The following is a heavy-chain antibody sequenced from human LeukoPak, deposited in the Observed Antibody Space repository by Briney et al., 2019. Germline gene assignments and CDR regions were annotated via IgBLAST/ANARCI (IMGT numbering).Heavy chain of an antibody. V-gene: IGHV1-69*08. CDR2: ITPVIETA. J-gene: IGHJ5*02. CDR1: GGTFLSHT. D-gene: IGHD3-10*01. Sequence: SVKVSCKTSGGTFLSHTFSWVRQAPGRGLEWMGKITPVIETANYAQTFQGRVSIYADKSTTTVYMDLSGLRPDDTAVYYCARVNLRGSNYNWFDPWGQGTRVTVSS. CDR3: ARVNLRGSNYNWFDP.